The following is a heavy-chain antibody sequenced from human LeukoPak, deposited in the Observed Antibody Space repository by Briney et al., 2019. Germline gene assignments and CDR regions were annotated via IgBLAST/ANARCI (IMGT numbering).Heavy chain of an antibody. D-gene: IGHD5-18*01. CDR3: TSGIYSYGLRDY. V-gene: IGHV3-23*01. Sequence: GGSLRLSCAASGFTFSSYAMSWVRQAPGKGLEWVSTITVSRGSTYYADSVKGRFTISRDNAKNSLYLQMNSLRAEDTAMYYCTSGIYSYGLRDYWGQGTLVTVSS. CDR1: GFTFSSYA. J-gene: IGHJ4*02. CDR2: ITVSRGST.